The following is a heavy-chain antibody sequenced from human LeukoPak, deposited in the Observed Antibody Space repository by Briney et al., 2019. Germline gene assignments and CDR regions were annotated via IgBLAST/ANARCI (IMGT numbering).Heavy chain of an antibody. CDR1: GFTFDDYA. Sequence: QPGGSLRLSCAASGFTFDDYAMQWVRQAPGKGLEWVSGISWNSGSIGYADSVKGRFTISRDNAKNSLYLQMNSLRAEDTALYYCAKDELLVYGSGSYYNVWGQGTLVTVSS. CDR3: AKDELLVYGSGSYYNV. CDR2: ISWNSGSI. V-gene: IGHV3-9*01. J-gene: IGHJ4*02. D-gene: IGHD3-10*01.